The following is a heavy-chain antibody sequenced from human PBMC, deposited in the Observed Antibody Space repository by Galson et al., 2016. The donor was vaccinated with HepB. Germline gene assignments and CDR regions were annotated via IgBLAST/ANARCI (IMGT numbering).Heavy chain of an antibody. CDR1: GDSVSNNSAA. V-gene: IGHV6-1*01. CDR2: TYYRSKWYN. J-gene: IGHJ4*02. CDR3: ASQVGVGVRHFDY. Sequence: CAISGDSVSNNSAAWNWIRQSPSRGLEWLGRTYYRSKWYNDYAVSVKSRITIKPDTSKNQFSLQLNSVTPEGTAVYFCASQVGVGVRHFDYWGQGTVVTVSS. D-gene: IGHD1-26*01.